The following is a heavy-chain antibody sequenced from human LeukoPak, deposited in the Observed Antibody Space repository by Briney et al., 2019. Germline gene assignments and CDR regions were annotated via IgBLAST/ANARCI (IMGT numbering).Heavy chain of an antibody. D-gene: IGHD2-15*01. Sequence: GASVKVSCKASGYTFTSYAMHWVRQAPGQRLEWMGWINAGNGNTKYSQKFQGSVTITRDTSASTAYMELSSLRSEDTAVYYCARELGYCSGGSCYSGFGYWGQGALVTVSS. CDR3: ARELGYCSGGSCYSGFGY. CDR2: INAGNGNT. J-gene: IGHJ4*02. CDR1: GYTFTSYA. V-gene: IGHV1-3*01.